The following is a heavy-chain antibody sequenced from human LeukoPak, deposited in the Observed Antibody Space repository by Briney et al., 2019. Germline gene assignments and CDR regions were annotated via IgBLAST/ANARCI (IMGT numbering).Heavy chain of an antibody. V-gene: IGHV6-1*01. CDR1: GDSGSSSTAA. CDR2: TYYRSKWYS. D-gene: IGHD3-10*01. CDR3: ARDPSYYYGSGSYFDAFDI. J-gene: IGHJ3*02. Sequence: SQTLSLTCAISGDSGSSSTAAWNWVRQSPSRGREWLGRTYYRSKWYSDYAVSVRSRITINPDTSKNQFSLQLSSATAADTAVYYCARDPSYYYGSGSYFDAFDIWGQGTMVTVSS.